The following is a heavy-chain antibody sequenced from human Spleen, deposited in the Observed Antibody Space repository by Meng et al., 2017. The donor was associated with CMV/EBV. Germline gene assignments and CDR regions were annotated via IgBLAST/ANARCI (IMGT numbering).Heavy chain of an antibody. V-gene: IGHV3-11*01. Sequence: FTFSDSYMTWIRQAPGKGLEWVSYISSSGTTINYADSVKGRFIISRDDAKNSLYLQMNSLRVEDTAVYYCARSRGGSTSCPQCWFDPWGQGSLVTVSS. CDR3: ARSRGGSTSCPQCWFDP. CDR2: ISSSGTTI. CDR1: FTFSDSY. D-gene: IGHD2-2*01. J-gene: IGHJ5*02.